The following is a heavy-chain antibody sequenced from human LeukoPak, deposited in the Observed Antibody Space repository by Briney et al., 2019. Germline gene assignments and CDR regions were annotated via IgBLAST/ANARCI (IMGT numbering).Heavy chain of an antibody. D-gene: IGHD5-12*01. CDR1: GGTFSSYA. J-gene: IGHJ6*04. CDR3: ARTDGQVATMPLYYYYGMDV. Sequence: SVKVSCKASGGTFSSYAISWVRQAPGQGLEWMRGIIPIFGTANYAQKFQGRVTITADESTSTAYMELSSLRPEDTAVYYCARTDGQVATMPLYYYYGMDVWGKGTTVTVSS. CDR2: IIPIFGTA. V-gene: IGHV1-69*01.